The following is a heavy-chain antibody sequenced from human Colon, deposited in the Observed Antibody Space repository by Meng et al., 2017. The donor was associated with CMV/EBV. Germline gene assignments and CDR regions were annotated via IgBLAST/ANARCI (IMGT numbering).Heavy chain of an antibody. J-gene: IGHJ4*02. V-gene: IGHV1-18*01. CDR2: ISADKRYT. Sequence: QVQLVQSGADVTKPGASVKVSGKTSGYVFDHYGISWVRQAPGQGLEWMGWISADKRYTSYAQNLQGRVTMTTDASTSTAYMELRGLRSNDTAVYYCARVYEYSSSWGSDYWGQGTLVTVSS. CDR3: ARVYEYSSSWGSDY. CDR1: GYVFDHYG. D-gene: IGHD6-6*01.